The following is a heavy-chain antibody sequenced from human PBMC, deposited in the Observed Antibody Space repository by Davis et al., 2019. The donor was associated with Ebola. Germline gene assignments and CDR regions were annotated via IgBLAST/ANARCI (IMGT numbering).Heavy chain of an antibody. CDR1: GFTFSSYA. J-gene: IGHJ6*02. CDR3: ARGPGNRSGWKRVGYYGMDV. CDR2: ISGSGGST. D-gene: IGHD6-19*01. V-gene: IGHV3-23*01. Sequence: GESLKISCAASGFTFSSYAMSWVRQAPGKGLEWVSAISGSGGSTYYADSVKGRFTISRDNAKNSLYLQMNSLRAEDTAVYYCARGPGNRSGWKRVGYYGMDVWGQGTTVTVSS.